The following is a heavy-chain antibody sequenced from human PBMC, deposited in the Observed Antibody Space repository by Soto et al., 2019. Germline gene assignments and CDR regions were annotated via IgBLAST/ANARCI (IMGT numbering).Heavy chain of an antibody. CDR3: ARGGPYYYDSSGPDY. D-gene: IGHD3-22*01. V-gene: IGHV4-30-4*01. J-gene: IGHJ4*02. Sequence: PSETLSLTCTVSGGSISSGDYYWSWIRQPPGKGLEWIGYIYYSGSTYYNPSLKSRVTISVDTSKNQFSLKLSSVTAADTAVYYCARGGPYYYDSSGPDYWGQGTLVTVSS. CDR1: GGSISSGDYY. CDR2: IYYSGST.